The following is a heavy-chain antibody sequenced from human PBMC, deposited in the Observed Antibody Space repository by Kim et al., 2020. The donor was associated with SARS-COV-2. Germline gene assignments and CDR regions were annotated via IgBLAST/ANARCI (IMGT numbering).Heavy chain of an antibody. Sequence: TTYAASVKGRFTISKDDAKTTPYLQMNSLKTEDTAVYYCTRNNLGTKGVDYWGRGTLVTVSS. V-gene: IGHV3-73*01. J-gene: IGHJ4*02. CDR3: TRNNLGTKGVDY. D-gene: IGHD1-1*01. CDR2: T.